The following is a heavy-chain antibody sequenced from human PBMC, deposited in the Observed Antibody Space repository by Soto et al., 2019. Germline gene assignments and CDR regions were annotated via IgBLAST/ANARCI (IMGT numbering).Heavy chain of an antibody. CDR2: IWHDGTNT. CDR1: ALTFTYDG. Sequence: PGGSLRLSCVVSALTFTYDGMHWVRQAPGKGLEWVAGIWHDGTNTYYADSVNGRFTISRDNSKNTLYLQMNSLRDEDTAVYYCARDGYSSSWYREYNWFDPWGQGTLVTVSS. V-gene: IGHV3-33*01. J-gene: IGHJ5*02. CDR3: ARDGYSSSWYREYNWFDP. D-gene: IGHD6-13*01.